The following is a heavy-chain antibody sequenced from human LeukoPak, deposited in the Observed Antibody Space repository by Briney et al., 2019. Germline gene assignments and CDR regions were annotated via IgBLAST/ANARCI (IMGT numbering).Heavy chain of an antibody. J-gene: IGHJ4*02. CDR3: AQRVGGSIDY. V-gene: IGHV5-51*01. CDR1: RYIFTNYW. Sequence: ECLKISCKGSRYIFTNYWIGWVRQVPGKGLEWMGIIYPGDSDTRYSPSFQGQVTISADKSISTAYLHWSSLKASDTTIYYCAQRVGGSIDYWDEGTLVTVSS. D-gene: IGHD2-15*01. CDR2: IYPGDSDT.